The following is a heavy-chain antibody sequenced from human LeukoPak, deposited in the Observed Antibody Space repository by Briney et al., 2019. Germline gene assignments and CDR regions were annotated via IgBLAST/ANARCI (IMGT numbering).Heavy chain of an antibody. CDR2: ISGSGGTT. J-gene: IGHJ4*02. CDR1: GFSFSSYG. Sequence: GGSLRLSCAASGFSFSSYGLSWVRQAPGKGLEWVSTISGSGGTTYYADSVKGRFTISRDNSENTLYLHVNSLTAEHTAVYYCAKGRWLQLYYFDYWGQGTLVTVSS. V-gene: IGHV3-23*01. D-gene: IGHD5-24*01. CDR3: AKGRWLQLYYFDY.